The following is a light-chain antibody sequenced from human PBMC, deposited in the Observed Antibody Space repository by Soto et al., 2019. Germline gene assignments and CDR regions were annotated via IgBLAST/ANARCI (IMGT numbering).Light chain of an antibody. CDR2: EVS. Sequence: QSALTLPASVSGSPGQSITISCTGTSRDVGNYNYVSWYQQDPGKAPKLIIYEVSNRPSGVSSRFSGSKSDNTASLTISGLQAEDEADYYCSSYTSTSTLYVFGTGTKVTVL. CDR3: SSYTSTSTLYV. V-gene: IGLV2-14*01. J-gene: IGLJ1*01. CDR1: SRDVGNYNY.